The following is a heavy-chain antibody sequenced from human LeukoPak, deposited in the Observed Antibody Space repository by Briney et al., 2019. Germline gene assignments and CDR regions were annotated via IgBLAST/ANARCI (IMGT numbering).Heavy chain of an antibody. J-gene: IGHJ2*01. V-gene: IGHV4-34*01. CDR1: GGSFSGYY. CDR2: INHSGST. D-gene: IGHD2-2*01. CDR3: ASYAKDIVVLPAASIYWYFDL. Sequence: SETPSLTCAVYGGSFSGYYWSWIRQPPGKGLEWIGEINHSGSTNYNPSLKSRVTISVDTSKNQFSLKLSSVTAADTAVYYCASYAKDIVVLPAASIYWYFDLWGRGTLVTVSS.